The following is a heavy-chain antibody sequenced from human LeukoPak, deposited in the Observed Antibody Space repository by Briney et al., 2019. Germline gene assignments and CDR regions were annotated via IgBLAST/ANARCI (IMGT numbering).Heavy chain of an antibody. V-gene: IGHV3-23*01. Sequence: GGSLRLSCAASGFTFRTYALSWVRQAPGKGQEWGSGISGTGFSTYYADSVKGRFTISRDNSKYTLYLQMNSLRAEDTAVYYCAKRPHSSGYYFDYWGQGTLVTVSS. J-gene: IGHJ4*02. CDR3: AKRPHSSGYYFDY. D-gene: IGHD5-18*01. CDR2: ISGTGFST. CDR1: GFTFRTYA.